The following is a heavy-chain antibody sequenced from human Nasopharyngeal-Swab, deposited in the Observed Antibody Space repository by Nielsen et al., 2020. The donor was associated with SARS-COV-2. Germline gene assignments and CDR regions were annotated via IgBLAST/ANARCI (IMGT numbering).Heavy chain of an antibody. CDR3: AKGGLSIYGDSYFFDD. D-gene: IGHD4-17*01. Sequence: GSSLKISCTASGFTFDTFGMSWVRQPPGKSLEWIARISGSGRGTSYADSVKGRFTISRDNSNNMVYLQVDALRPDDTAVYYCAKGGLSIYGDSYFFDDWGQGSLVTVSS. CDR1: GFTFDTFG. CDR2: ISGSGRGT. V-gene: IGHV3-23*01. J-gene: IGHJ4*02.